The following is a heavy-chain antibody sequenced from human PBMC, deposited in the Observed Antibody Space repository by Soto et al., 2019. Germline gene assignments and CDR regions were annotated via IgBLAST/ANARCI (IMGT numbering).Heavy chain of an antibody. J-gene: IGHJ4*02. Sequence: AETLSLTCAVSGGSISSYYWSWIRQAPGKGLEWIGHIHYIGSTKYNPSLKSRVTISVDTSKNQFSLKLSSVTAADTAVYYCARVSSRAHWGQGTLVTVSS. CDR1: GGSISSYY. D-gene: IGHD6-13*01. CDR3: ARVSSRAH. V-gene: IGHV4-59*12. CDR2: IHYIGST.